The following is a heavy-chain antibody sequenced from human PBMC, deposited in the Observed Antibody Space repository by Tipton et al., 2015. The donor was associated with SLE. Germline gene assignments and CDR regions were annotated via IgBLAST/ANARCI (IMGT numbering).Heavy chain of an antibody. Sequence: LRLSCTVSGGSISSHYWSWIRQPPGKGLEWFGYIYYSGSTNYNPSLKSRVTISVDTSKNQFSLKLSSVTAADTAVSYGASDGDGGAGSYDAFEIGGKGTVLA. CDR3: ASDGDGGAGSYDAFEI. J-gene: IGHJ3*02. CDR1: GGSISSHY. V-gene: IGHV4-59*11. CDR2: IYYSGST. D-gene: IGHD3-16*01.